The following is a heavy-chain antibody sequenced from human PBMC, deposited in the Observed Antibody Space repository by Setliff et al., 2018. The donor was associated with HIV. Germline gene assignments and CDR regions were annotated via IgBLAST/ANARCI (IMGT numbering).Heavy chain of an antibody. V-gene: IGHV3-23*01. CDR3: ARIFGAQGYYYGMDV. D-gene: IGHD3-3*01. CDR1: GFTFSSYA. J-gene: IGHJ6*02. CDR2: ISGRCGST. Sequence: GGSLRLSCAASGFTFSSYAMSWVRHAPGKGLEWVSAISGRCGSTYYADSVGGRFTITRDNSKNTLYLQMNSLRAEDTAVYYCARIFGAQGYYYGMDVWGQGTTVTVSS.